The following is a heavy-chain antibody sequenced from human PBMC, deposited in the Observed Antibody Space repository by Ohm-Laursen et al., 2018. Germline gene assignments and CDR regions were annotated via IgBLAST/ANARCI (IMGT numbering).Heavy chain of an antibody. J-gene: IGHJ4*02. D-gene: IGHD1-1*01. Sequence: PSETLSLTCRVSGGSVSSVGYYWGWIRQPPGKGLEWIGSIYYTGSTYFNPSLQSRVTISVDTSKNQFSLNLSSVTAADTAMYYCARKTDWNHYYFDYWGQGTLVTVSS. CDR3: ARKTDWNHYYFDY. CDR2: IYYTGST. V-gene: IGHV4-39*01. CDR1: GGSVSSVGYY.